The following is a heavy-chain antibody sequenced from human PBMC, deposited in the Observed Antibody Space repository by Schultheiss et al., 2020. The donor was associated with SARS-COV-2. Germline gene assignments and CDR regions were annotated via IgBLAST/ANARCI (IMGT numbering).Heavy chain of an antibody. CDR2: IYYSGST. CDR3: ARGPSGSYFYGLDV. D-gene: IGHD3-10*01. V-gene: IGHV4-31*03. J-gene: IGHJ6*02. CDR1: GGSISSGGYY. Sequence: SETLSLTCTVSGGSISSGGYYWSWIRQHPGKGLEWIGYIYYSGSTYYNPSLKSRVTISVDTSKNQFSLQLTSVTPEDTAVYYCARGPSGSYFYGLDVWGQGTTVTVSS.